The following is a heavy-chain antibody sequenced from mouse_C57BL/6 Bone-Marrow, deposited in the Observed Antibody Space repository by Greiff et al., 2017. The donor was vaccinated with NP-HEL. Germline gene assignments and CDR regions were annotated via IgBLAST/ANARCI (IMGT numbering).Heavy chain of an antibody. J-gene: IGHJ1*03. CDR1: GFSLTSYG. D-gene: IGHD1-1*01. Sequence: VQVVESGPGLVQPSQSLSITCTVSGFSLTSYGVHWVRQSPGKGLEWLGVIWRGGSTDYNAAFMSRLSITKDNSKSQVFFKMNSLQADDTAIYYCAKKGDYGSSYWYFDVWGTGTTVTVSS. V-gene: IGHV2-5*01. CDR3: AKKGDYGSSYWYFDV. CDR2: IWRGGST.